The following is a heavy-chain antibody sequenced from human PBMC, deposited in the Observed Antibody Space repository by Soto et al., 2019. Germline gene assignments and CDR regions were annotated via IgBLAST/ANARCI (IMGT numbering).Heavy chain of an antibody. CDR1: GGSISSSSYY. D-gene: IGHD3-9*01. V-gene: IGHV4-39*01. CDR3: GRSPHDILTGPDY. Sequence: PSETLFLTCTVSGGSISSSSYYWGWIRQPPGKGLEWIGSIYYSGSTYYNPSLKSRVTISVDTSKNQFSLKLSSVTAADTAVYYWGRSPHDILTGPDYGGQGPLVTVSS. J-gene: IGHJ4*02. CDR2: IYYSGST.